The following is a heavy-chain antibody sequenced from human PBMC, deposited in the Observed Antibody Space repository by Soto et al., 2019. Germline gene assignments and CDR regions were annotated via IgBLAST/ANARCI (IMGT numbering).Heavy chain of an antibody. V-gene: IGHV1-69*05. D-gene: IGHD3-16*01. J-gene: IGHJ6*02. CDR2: IIPIFGTA. CDR1: GGTFSSYA. CDR3: ASAPSRYSYSGMDV. Sequence: QVQLVQSGAEVKKPGSSVKVSCKASGGTFSSYAISWVRQAPGQGLEWMGGIIPIFGTANYAQKFQGRVTITPDESRSTDYRELSSWKSEDTAVYYCASAPSRYSYSGMDVGAQGTTVPFSS.